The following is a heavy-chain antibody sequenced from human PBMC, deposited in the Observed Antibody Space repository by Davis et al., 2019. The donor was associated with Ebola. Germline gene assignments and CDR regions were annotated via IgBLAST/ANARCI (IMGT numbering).Heavy chain of an antibody. CDR1: GTTSTTNG. CDR2: MTRAGDST. Sequence: GGSLRLSCVVSGTTSTTNGMDWVRQAPGKGLEWVSGMTRAGDSTYYAGSVKGRSTISRDNSKNTFYLQMNSLGAEDTAIYYCVNRAVDPWGQGTLVTVSS. J-gene: IGHJ5*02. V-gene: IGHV3-23*01. D-gene: IGHD3-10*01. CDR3: VNRAVDP.